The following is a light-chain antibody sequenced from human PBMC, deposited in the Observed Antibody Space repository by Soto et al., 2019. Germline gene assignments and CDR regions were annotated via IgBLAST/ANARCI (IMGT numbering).Light chain of an antibody. CDR2: DAS. CDR1: QSVSSY. V-gene: IGKV3D-15*01. J-gene: IGKJ1*01. CDR3: QQYNNWPRT. Sequence: EIVLRQSPAPLSLTREERSTLSWGASQSVSSYLAWYQQKPGQAPRLLIYDASNRATGIPARFSGSGSGTEFTLTISSLQSEDFAVYYCQQYNNWPRTFGQGTKVDTK.